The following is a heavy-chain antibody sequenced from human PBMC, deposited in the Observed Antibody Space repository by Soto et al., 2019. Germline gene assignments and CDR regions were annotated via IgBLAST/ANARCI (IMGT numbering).Heavy chain of an antibody. CDR2: ISGSGGTT. CDR3: AKGPDIVVVVVST. CDR1: GFTFTSFA. D-gene: IGHD2-15*01. J-gene: IGHJ4*02. V-gene: IGHV3-23*01. Sequence: EVQLLESGGGLVQPGGSLRLSCAVSGFTFTSFAMTWVRQAPGKGLEWVSSISGSGGTTYYAESVKGRFAISRDNSKNTLYLQMNSLRVEDTAVYYCAKGPDIVVVVVSTWGQGTLVTVSS.